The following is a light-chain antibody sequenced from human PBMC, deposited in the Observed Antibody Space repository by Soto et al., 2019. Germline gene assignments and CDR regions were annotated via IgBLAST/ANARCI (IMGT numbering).Light chain of an antibody. CDR3: QQYYSYPRT. CDR2: DAS. V-gene: IGKV1-8*01. J-gene: IGKJ1*01. CDR1: QCIRIC. Sequence: IQMTQSPSSISASVGDRVTITCRASQCIRICLAWYQQKLGKAPKLLINDASTLQSGVPSRFSGSGSGTDFTLTINCLQSEDFATYYCQQYYSYPRTFGQGTKVDI.